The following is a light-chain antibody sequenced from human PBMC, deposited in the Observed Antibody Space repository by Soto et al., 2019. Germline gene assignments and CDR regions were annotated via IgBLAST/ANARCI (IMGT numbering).Light chain of an antibody. V-gene: IGKV1D-12*01. CDR2: TAS. CDR3: QQAYRFPIT. CDR1: QDIAGF. Sequence: DIQVTQSPSSVSASVGPRVTITRRASQDIAGFLAWYQHKPGRGPELRIRTASSLHRGVPSRVSGRGSGTDVTLTINSLQPEDSATYYCQQAYRFPITFGQGTRLEIK. J-gene: IGKJ5*01.